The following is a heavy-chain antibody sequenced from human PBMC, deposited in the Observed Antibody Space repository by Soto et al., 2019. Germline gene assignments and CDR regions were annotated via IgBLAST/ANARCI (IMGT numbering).Heavy chain of an antibody. CDR2: ISGSGGGT. V-gene: IGHV3-23*01. D-gene: IGHD1-26*01. CDR1: GFTFSSYA. CDR3: AKSPLSEWEPPSDY. J-gene: IGHJ4*02. Sequence: GGSLRLSCAASGFTFSSYAISWVRQAPGKGLEWVSAISGSGGGTYYADSVKGRFTISRDNSKNTLYLQMNSLRAEDTAVYYCAKSPLSEWEPPSDYWGQGTLVTVSS.